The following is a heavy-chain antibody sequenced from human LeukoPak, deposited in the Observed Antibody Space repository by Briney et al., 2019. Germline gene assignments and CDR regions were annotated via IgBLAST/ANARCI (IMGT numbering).Heavy chain of an antibody. CDR1: GCTISSYY. CDR2: IYTSGST. V-gene: IGHV4-4*07. D-gene: IGHD6-19*01. J-gene: IGHJ5*02. Sequence: SETLSRTCTVSGCTISSYYWSWIRQPAGKGLEWIGRIYTSGSTNYNPSLKSRVTMSVDTSKNQFSLKLSSVTAADTAVYYCARDWAKYSSGAFDPWGQGTLVTVSS. CDR3: ARDWAKYSSGAFDP.